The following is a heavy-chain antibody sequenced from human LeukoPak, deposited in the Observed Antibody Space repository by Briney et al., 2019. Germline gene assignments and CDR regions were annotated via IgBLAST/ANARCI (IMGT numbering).Heavy chain of an antibody. V-gene: IGHV3-33*01. D-gene: IGHD2-15*01. CDR1: GFTFSSYG. J-gene: IGHJ4*02. CDR3: ARRGRVAATLFDY. CDR2: IWYDGSNK. Sequence: PGGSLRLSCAASGFTFSSYGMHWVRQAPGKGLEWVAVIWYDGSNKYYADSVKGRFTISRDNSKNTLYLQMNSLRAEDTAVYYCARRGRVAATLFDYWGQGTLVTVSS.